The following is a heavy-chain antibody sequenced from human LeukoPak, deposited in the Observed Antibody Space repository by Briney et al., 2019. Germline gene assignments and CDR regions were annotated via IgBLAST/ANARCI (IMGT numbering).Heavy chain of an antibody. CDR3: ARDTLGRWAGGTDY. CDR2: ISRSSSYI. V-gene: IGHV3-21*01. J-gene: IGHJ4*02. CDR1: GVTFSSYS. Sequence: GGSLRLSCAASGVTFSSYSMNWVRQAPGKGLECGSSISRSSSYIYYADSVKGRFTISRDNAKNSLYLKMNSLRAEDTAVYYCARDTLGRWAGGTDYWGQGTLVTVSS. D-gene: IGHD6-13*01.